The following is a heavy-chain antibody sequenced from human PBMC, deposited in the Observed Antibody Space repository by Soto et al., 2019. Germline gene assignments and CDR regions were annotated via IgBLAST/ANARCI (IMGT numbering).Heavy chain of an antibody. CDR2: INHSGTI. Sequence: AETLSLTCAVYGGSFSGYYWTWVRQPPGKGLEWIGEINHSGTINFNPSLKSRLTISLDTSKKHFSLKLSSVTDADTAAYYCARADRTLVTSYSLDVWGQGTTVTVS. CDR3: ARADRTLVTSYSLDV. V-gene: IGHV4-34*01. J-gene: IGHJ6*02. CDR1: GGSFSGYY. D-gene: IGHD2-21*02.